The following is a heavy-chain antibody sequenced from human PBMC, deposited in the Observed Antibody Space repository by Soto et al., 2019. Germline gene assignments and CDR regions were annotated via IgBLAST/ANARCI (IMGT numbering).Heavy chain of an antibody. CDR2: MNPNSGNT. D-gene: IGHD6-6*01. CDR1: GYTFTSYD. V-gene: IGHV1-8*01. CDR3: ASNSRMGGSSFDY. Sequence: ASVKVSCKASGYTFTSYDINWVRQATGQGLEWMGWMNPNSGNTGYAQKSQGRVTMTRNTAISTAYMELSSLRSEDTAVYYCASNSRMGGSSFDYWGQGTLVTVSS. J-gene: IGHJ4*02.